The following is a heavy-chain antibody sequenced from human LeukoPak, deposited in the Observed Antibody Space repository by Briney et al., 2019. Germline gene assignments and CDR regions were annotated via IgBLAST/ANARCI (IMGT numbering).Heavy chain of an antibody. CDR3: ARDRYQLPIRSDFDY. J-gene: IGHJ4*02. V-gene: IGHV4-38-2*02. D-gene: IGHD2-2*01. CDR1: GYSISSGYY. Sequence: PSETLSLTCAVSGYSISSGYYWGWIRQPPGKGLEWIGSIYHSGSTYYNPSLKSRVTISVDTSKNQFSLKLSSVTAADTAVYYCARDRYQLPIRSDFDYWGQGTLVTVSS. CDR2: IYHSGST.